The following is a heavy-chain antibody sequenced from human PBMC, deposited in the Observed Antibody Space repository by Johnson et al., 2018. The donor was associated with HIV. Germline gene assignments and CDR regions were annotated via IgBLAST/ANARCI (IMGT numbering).Heavy chain of an antibody. Sequence: QVQLVESGGGLVKPGGSLRLSCAASGFTFSDYYMSRIRQAPGKGLEWVSYISSGGSSIYYADSVKGRFTISRDNAKKSMYLQMNSLRAEDTAVYYCARVSMLFIAADAFDIWGQGTMVTVSS. V-gene: IGHV3-11*04. CDR1: GFTFSDYY. D-gene: IGHD2-21*01. CDR2: ISSGGSSI. CDR3: ARVSMLFIAADAFDI. J-gene: IGHJ3*02.